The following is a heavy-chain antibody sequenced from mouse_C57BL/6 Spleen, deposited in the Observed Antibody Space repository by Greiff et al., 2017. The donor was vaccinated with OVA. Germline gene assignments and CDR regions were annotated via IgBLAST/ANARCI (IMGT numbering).Heavy chain of an antibody. CDR2: IHPSDSDT. V-gene: IGHV1-74*04. D-gene: IGHD3-2*02. Sequence: HFHLHQPVSELVKPGASVKVSCNSSGYTFTSYWMHWVKQRPGQCLECIGRIHPSDSDTNYNQKFKGKATLTVDKSSSTAYMQLSSLTSEDSAVYYCAIFGAQVPFAYWGQGTLVTVSA. J-gene: IGHJ3*01. CDR3: AIFGAQVPFAY. CDR1: GYTFTSYW.